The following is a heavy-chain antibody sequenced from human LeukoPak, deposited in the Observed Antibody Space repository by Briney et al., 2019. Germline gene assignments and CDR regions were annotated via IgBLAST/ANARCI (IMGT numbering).Heavy chain of an antibody. CDR1: GYTFTSYY. V-gene: IGHV3-64*01. CDR2: ISSNGGST. J-gene: IGHJ4*02. Sequence: ASVKVSCKASGYTFTSYYMHWVRQAPGKGLEYVSAISSNGGSTYYANSVKGRFAISRDNSKNTLYLQMGSLRAEDMAVYYCARADDILTGYLDYWGQGTLVTVSS. D-gene: IGHD3-9*01. CDR3: ARADDILTGYLDY.